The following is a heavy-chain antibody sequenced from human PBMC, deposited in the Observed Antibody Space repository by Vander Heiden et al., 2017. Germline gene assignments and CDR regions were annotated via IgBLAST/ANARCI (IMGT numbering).Heavy chain of an antibody. V-gene: IGHV3-11*01. CDR2: ISPGGDSM. CDR3: GRGYFDT. Sequence: QGQLAASGGGLVKPGGSPWLSSATSGFPFTGFSMTWIRQSPGKGLEWVSSISPGGDSMYYADSVRGRFTISRDNAKNSLYLQMNSLRAEDTAVYDCGRGYFDTWGQGTLVVVSS. D-gene: IGHD1-26*01. J-gene: IGHJ5*02. CDR1: GFPFTGFS.